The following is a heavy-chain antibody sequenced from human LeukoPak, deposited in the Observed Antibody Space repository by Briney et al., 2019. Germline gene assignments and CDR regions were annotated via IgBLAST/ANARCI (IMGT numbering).Heavy chain of an antibody. CDR2: IYYSGST. CDR1: GGSISSYY. V-gene: IGHV4-59*01. Sequence: SETLSLTCTVSGGSISSYYWSWIRQPPGKGLEWIGYIYYSGSTNYNPSLKRRVTMSVDTSKNQFSLKLSSVTAADTAVYYCARADISPSGTFGGAFDIWGQGTMVTVSS. J-gene: IGHJ3*02. CDR3: ARADISPSGTFGGAFDI. D-gene: IGHD3-10*01.